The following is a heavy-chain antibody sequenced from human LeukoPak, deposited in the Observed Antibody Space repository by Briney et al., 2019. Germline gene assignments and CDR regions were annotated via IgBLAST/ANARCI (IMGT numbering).Heavy chain of an antibody. Sequence: SETLSLTCAVSGGSISSYYWNWIRQPAGKGLEWIGRIYSSGSTNYNPSLTSRVTMSVDTSKNQLSLKLSSVTAADTAVYYCARRDALGWYFDYWGQGTLVTVSS. D-gene: IGHD5-24*01. V-gene: IGHV4-4*07. CDR3: ARRDALGWYFDY. CDR1: GGSISSYY. CDR2: IYSSGST. J-gene: IGHJ4*02.